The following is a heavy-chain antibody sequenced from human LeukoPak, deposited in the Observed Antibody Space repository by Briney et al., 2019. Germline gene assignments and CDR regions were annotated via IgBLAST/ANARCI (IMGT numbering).Heavy chain of an antibody. CDR2: ISYDGSNK. D-gene: IGHD3-10*01. V-gene: IGHV3-30*18. Sequence: GGSLRLSCAASGFTFSSYGMHWVRQAPGKGLEWVAVISYDGSNKYYADSVKGRFTISRDNSKNTLYLQMNSLRAEDTAVYYCAKGTFWRVVGECYFDYWGQGTLVTVSS. J-gene: IGHJ4*02. CDR1: GFTFSSYG. CDR3: AKGTFWRVVGECYFDY.